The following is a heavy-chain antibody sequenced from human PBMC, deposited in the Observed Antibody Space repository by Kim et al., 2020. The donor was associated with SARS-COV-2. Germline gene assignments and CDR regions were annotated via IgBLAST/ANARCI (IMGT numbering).Heavy chain of an antibody. CDR2: INPNSGDT. Sequence: ASVKVSCKASGYTFTGYYIHWVRQAPGQGLEWMGRINPNSGDTNYAQKFQCRVTMTRDTSISTAYMELSRLRSDDTAVYYCARIDPLDGGYPPDYWGQGTLVTVSS. D-gene: IGHD5-12*01. J-gene: IGHJ4*02. V-gene: IGHV1-2*06. CDR3: ARIDPLDGGYPPDY. CDR1: GYTFTGYY.